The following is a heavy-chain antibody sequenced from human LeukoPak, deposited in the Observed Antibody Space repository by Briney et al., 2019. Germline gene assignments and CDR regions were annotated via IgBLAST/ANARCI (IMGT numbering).Heavy chain of an antibody. CDR1: GGSFSGYY. J-gene: IGHJ6*02. V-gene: IGHV4-34*01. Sequence: SETLSLTGAVYGGSFSGYYWSWIRQPPGTGLEWIGEINHSGSTNYNPSLKSRVTISVDTSKNQFSLKLSSVTAADTAVYYCARVLRFLEWLPPDGMDVWGQGTTVTVSS. CDR3: ARVLRFLEWLPPDGMDV. CDR2: INHSGST. D-gene: IGHD3-3*01.